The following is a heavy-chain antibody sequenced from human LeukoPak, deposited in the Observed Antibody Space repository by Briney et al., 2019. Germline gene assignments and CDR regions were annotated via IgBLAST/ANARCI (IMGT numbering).Heavy chain of an antibody. CDR2: INHSGST. D-gene: IGHD3-10*01. V-gene: IGHV4-34*01. CDR3: ARGLGYYGSGSYYTVPAFLS. J-gene: IGHJ5*02. Sequence: PSETLSLTCGVYGGSFSGYYWSWIRQPPGKGLEWIGEINHSGSTNYNPSLKSRVTISVDTSKNQFSLKLSSVTAADTAVYYCARGLGYYGSGSYYTVPAFLSWGQGTLVTVSS. CDR1: GGSFSGYY.